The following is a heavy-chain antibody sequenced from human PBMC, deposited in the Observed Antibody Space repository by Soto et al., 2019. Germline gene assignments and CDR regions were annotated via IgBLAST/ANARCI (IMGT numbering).Heavy chain of an antibody. V-gene: IGHV3-30-3*01. D-gene: IGHD5-18*01. J-gene: IGHJ4*02. CDR2: ISYDGSNK. Sequence: QVQLVESGGGVVQPGRSLRLSCAASGFTFSSYAMHWVRQAPGKGLEWVAVISYDGSNKYYADSVKGRFTISRDNSKNPLYLKMNSLRAEDTAVYYCARDGPYSYGTFDYWGQGTLVTVSS. CDR1: GFTFSSYA. CDR3: ARDGPYSYGTFDY.